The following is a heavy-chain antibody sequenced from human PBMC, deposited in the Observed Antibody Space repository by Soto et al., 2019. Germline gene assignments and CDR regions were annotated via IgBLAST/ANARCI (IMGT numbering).Heavy chain of an antibody. V-gene: IGHV4-34*01. CDR1: GGSFSGYY. D-gene: IGHD6-13*01. J-gene: IGHJ5*02. CDR2: INHSGST. CDR3: ARGEAAAGTAPTVEP. Sequence: SETLCLTCAVYGGSFSGYYWSWIRQPPGKGLEWIGEINHSGSTNYNPSLKSRVTISVDTSKNQFSLKLSSVTAADTAVYYCARGEAAAGTAPTVEPWGQGTLVTVSS.